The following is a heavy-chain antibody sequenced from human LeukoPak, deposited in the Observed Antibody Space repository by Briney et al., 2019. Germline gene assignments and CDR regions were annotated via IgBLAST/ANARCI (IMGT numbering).Heavy chain of an antibody. J-gene: IGHJ5*02. CDR2: INPSGGST. CDR3: ARGGYYGSGNDFRFDP. CDR1: GYTFTSYY. V-gene: IGHV1-46*01. D-gene: IGHD3-10*01. Sequence: GASVKVSCKASGYTFTSYYMHWVRQAPGQGLEWVGIINPSGGSTSYAQKFQGRVTMTRDMSTSTVYMELSSLRSEDTAVYYCARGGYYGSGNDFRFDPWGQGTLVTVSS.